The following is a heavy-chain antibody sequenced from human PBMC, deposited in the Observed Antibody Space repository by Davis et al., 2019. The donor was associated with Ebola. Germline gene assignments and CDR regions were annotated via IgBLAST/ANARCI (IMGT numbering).Heavy chain of an antibody. J-gene: IGHJ6*02. CDR2: ISGSGGST. V-gene: IGHV3-23*01. CDR1: GFTFSSYA. D-gene: IGHD3-10*01. Sequence: PGGSLRLSCAASGFTFSSYAMSWVRQAPGKGLEWVSAISGSGGSTYYADSVKGRFTISRDNSKNTLYLQMNSLRAEDTAVYYCATQLGRKYYYGSGYGMDVWGQGTTVTVSS. CDR3: ATQLGRKYYYGSGYGMDV.